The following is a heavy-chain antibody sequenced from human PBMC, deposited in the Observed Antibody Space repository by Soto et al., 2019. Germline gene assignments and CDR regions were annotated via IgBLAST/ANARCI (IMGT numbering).Heavy chain of an antibody. CDR3: ARVDGSSYYVPVALDY. V-gene: IGHV3-33*01. Sequence: QVQLVESGGGVVQPGRSLRLSCAASGFSFSTSGMHWVRQSPGKGLEWVAVIWNDGDKIYYADSVKGRFSISRDNSKNTLYLQMNSLRAEDTAVYYCARVDGSSYYVPVALDYWGQGTLVTVSS. J-gene: IGHJ4*02. CDR1: GFSFSTSG. CDR2: IWNDGDKI. D-gene: IGHD4-4*01.